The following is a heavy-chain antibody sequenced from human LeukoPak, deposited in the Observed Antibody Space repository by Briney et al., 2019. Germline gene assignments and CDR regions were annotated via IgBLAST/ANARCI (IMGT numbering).Heavy chain of an antibody. D-gene: IGHD2-2*01. J-gene: IGHJ4*02. CDR1: GFTVSSNY. V-gene: IGHV3-53*01. CDR2: IYSGGST. Sequence: PGGSLRLSCAASGFTVSSNYMSWVRQAPGKGLEWVSVIYSGGSTYYADSVKGRFTISRDNAKNSLYLQMNSLRAEDTAVYYCARDRDSSTSFDYWGQGTLVTVSS. CDR3: ARDRDSSTSFDY.